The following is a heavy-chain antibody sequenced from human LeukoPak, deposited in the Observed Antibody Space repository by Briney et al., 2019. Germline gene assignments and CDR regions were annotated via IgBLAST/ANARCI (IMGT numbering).Heavy chain of an antibody. CDR3: ARDREGASTPDY. D-gene: IGHD1-26*01. Sequence: ASMKVSCKASGGTFSSYAINWVRQAPGQGLEWMGWISAYNGNTNYAQKFQGRVTMTTDTSTSTAHMELRSLRSDDTAVYYCARDREGASTPDYWGQGTLVTVSS. CDR2: ISAYNGNT. CDR1: GGTFSSYA. V-gene: IGHV1-18*01. J-gene: IGHJ4*02.